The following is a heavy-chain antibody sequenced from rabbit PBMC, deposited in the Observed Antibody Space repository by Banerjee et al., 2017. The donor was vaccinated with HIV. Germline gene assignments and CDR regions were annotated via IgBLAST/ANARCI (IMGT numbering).Heavy chain of an antibody. D-gene: IGHD8-1*01. V-gene: IGHV1S40*01. J-gene: IGHJ4*01. CDR2: IYTRSAST. CDR1: GFSFSFTYY. CDR3: ARDDGGSTYYPL. Sequence: QSLEESGGDLVKPGASLTLTCTASGFSFSFTYYMCWVRQAPGKGLEWIGCIYTRSASTYYASWAKGRFTISKTSSTTVTLQMTSLTDADTATYFCARDDGGSTYYPLWGPGTLVTVS.